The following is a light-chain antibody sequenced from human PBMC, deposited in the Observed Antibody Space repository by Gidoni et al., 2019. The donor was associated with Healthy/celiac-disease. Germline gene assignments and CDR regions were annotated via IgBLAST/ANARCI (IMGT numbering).Light chain of an antibody. Sequence: DIQMTQSPSSLSASVGDRVTITCRASQSISSYLNWYQQKPGTAPQLLIYAASSLQRGVPSRFSGSGSGTDFTLPISSLQPEAFATYYCQQSYRTPHTFGGGTKVEIK. V-gene: IGKV1-39*01. J-gene: IGKJ4*01. CDR1: QSISSY. CDR3: QQSYRTPHT. CDR2: AAS.